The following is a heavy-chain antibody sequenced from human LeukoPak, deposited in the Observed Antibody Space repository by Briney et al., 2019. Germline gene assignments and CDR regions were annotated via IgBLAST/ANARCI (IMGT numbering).Heavy chain of an antibody. Sequence: PGGSLRLSCVSSGFTFNNYWMTWVRQAPGKGLDWVATIKHDGRDKHHVDSVQGRFAISRDNANNSLHLQMNSLRAEDTAVYVCARSYTSSGYYYGVAYWGQGLLVTVSS. V-gene: IGHV3-7*01. J-gene: IGHJ4*02. CDR3: ARSYTSSGYYYGVAY. CDR1: GFTFNNYW. D-gene: IGHD3-22*01. CDR2: IKHDGRDK.